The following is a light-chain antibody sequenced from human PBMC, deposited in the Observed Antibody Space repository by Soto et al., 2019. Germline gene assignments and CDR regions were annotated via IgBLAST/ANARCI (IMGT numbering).Light chain of an antibody. Sequence: QSALTQPPSASGSPGQSVAISCTGTSSDVGGYNYVSWYQQHPGKAPKLMIYEVTKRPSGVPHRFSGSKSDNTASLTVSGLPAEDEADYYCSSYEGSNNFGVLFGGGTKVTVL. CDR3: SSYEGSNNFGVL. J-gene: IGLJ3*02. CDR2: EVT. V-gene: IGLV2-8*01. CDR1: SSDVGGYNY.